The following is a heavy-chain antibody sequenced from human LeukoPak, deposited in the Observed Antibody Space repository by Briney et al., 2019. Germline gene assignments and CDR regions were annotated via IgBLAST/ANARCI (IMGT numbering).Heavy chain of an antibody. CDR2: ISYTGGTK. J-gene: IGHJ4*02. CDR1: GFTFSSYA. Sequence: GGSLRLSCAASGFTFSSYAMHWVRQAPGKGLEWVAVISYTGGTKYYAASVKGRFTISRDDSKSTLYLEMNSLRPEDTATYYCARDPQRGPPDYFDHWGQGTLVTVSS. V-gene: IGHV3-30*03. D-gene: IGHD6-25*01. CDR3: ARDPQRGPPDYFDH.